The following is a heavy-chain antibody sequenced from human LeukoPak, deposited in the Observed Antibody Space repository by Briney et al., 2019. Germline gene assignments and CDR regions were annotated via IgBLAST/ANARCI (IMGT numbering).Heavy chain of an antibody. CDR3: ARDLRYYGSGSYYTSTGY. V-gene: IGHV1-18*01. CDR1: GYTFTSYG. J-gene: IGHJ4*02. CDR2: ISAYNGNT. Sequence: ASVKVSCKASGYTFTSYGISWVRQAPGQGLEWMGWISAYNGNTNYAQKLQGRVTMTTDTSTSTAYMELRSLRSDDTAVYYCARDLRYYGSGSYYTSTGYWGQGTLVTVSP. D-gene: IGHD3-10*01.